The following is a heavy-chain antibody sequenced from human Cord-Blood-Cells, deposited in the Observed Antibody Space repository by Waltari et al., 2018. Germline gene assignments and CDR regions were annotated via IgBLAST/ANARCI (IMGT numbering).Heavy chain of an antibody. CDR2: INWNSGSI. D-gene: IGHD3-3*01. V-gene: IGHV3-9*01. CDR3: AKDPYDFWSGYYFDY. Sequence: VQLVESGGGLVCPGRSLRLSCAASGFPFADYSAHWFRQAQGKGLEWVSGINWNSGSIGYADSVKGRFTISRDNAKNSLYLQMNSLRAEDTALYYCAKDPYDFWSGYYFDYWGQGTLVTVSS. J-gene: IGHJ4*02. CDR1: GFPFADYS.